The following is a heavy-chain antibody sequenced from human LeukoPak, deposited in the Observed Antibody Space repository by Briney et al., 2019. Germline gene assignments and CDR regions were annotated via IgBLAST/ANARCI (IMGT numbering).Heavy chain of an antibody. CDR2: IIPIFGTA. CDR1: GGTFSSYA. CDR3: ATDVPRGVQGNY. Sequence: GASVKVSCKASGGTFSSYAISWVRQAPGQGLEWMGGIIPIFGTANYAQKFQGRVTITADESTSTAYMELSSLRSEDTAVYYCATDVPRGVQGNYWGQGTLVTVSS. J-gene: IGHJ4*02. V-gene: IGHV1-69*13.